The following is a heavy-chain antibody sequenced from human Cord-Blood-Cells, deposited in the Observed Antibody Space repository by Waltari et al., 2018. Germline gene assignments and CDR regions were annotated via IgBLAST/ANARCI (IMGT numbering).Heavy chain of an antibody. D-gene: IGHD2-15*01. CDR3: ASGVVVVVAATRSYGMDV. V-gene: IGHV1-69*06. J-gene: IGHJ6*02. CDR1: GGTFSSYA. Sequence: QVQLVQSGAEVKKPGSSVKVSCKASGGTFSSYAISWVRQAPGQGLEWMGGIIPIFGTANYAQKFQGRVTITADKSTSTAYMELSSLRSEDTAVYYCASGVVVVVAATRSYGMDVWGQGTTVTVSS. CDR2: IIPIFGTA.